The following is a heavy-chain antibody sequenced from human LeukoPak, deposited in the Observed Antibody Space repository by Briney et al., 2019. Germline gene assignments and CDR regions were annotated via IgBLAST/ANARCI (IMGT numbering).Heavy chain of an antibody. V-gene: IGHV4-59*12. CDR2: IYYSGST. J-gene: IGHJ4*02. D-gene: IGHD3-9*01. CDR3: ARDFIWEPYDILHY. CDR1: GGSISSYY. Sequence: PSETLSLTCTVSGGSISSYYWSWIRQPPGKGLEWIGYIYYSGSTNYNPSLKSRVTMSVDTSKNQFSLKLSSVTAADTAVYYCARDFIWEPYDILHYWGQGTLVTVSS.